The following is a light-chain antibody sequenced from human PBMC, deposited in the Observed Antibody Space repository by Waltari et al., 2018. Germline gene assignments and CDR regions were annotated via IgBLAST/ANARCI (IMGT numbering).Light chain of an antibody. CDR2: DAS. J-gene: IGKJ1*01. V-gene: IGKV3-20*01. Sequence: EIMLTQSPGTLSLSPGERATLSCRASQRVSRTLAWYQQKPGQAPRLLIYDASTRATGIPDRFSGSGSGTDFSLTISRLEPEDVAVYYCQKYGTLPATFGQGTKVEIK. CDR1: QRVSRT. CDR3: QKYGTLPAT.